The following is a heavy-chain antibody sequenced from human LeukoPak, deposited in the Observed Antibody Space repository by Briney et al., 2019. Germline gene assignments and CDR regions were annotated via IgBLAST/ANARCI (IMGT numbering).Heavy chain of an antibody. Sequence: GGSLRLSCAASGFTFSSYAMSWVRQPTGRGLEWVAAIGTAGDSYYPGSVRGRFTVSREDAKNSLYLQMNSLTAGDTAVYYCARGYSYRYEYWGQGTLVTVSS. CDR1: GFTFSSYA. J-gene: IGHJ4*02. D-gene: IGHD3-10*01. CDR2: IGTAGDS. V-gene: IGHV3-13*01. CDR3: ARGYSYRYEY.